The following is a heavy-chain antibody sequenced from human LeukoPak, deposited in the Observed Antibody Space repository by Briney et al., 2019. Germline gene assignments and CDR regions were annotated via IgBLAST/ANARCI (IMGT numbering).Heavy chain of an antibody. J-gene: IGHJ4*02. V-gene: IGHV3-11*05. D-gene: IGHD5-24*01. CDR1: GFTFSDYY. Sequence: GGSLRLSCAVSGFTFSDYYMSWIRQAPGKGLEWVSYISSSSSYTKYVDSVKGRFTISRGNAKNSLYLQMNSLRAEDTGVYYCARGGGRDGYPFDYWGQGTLVTVSS. CDR2: ISSSSSYT. CDR3: ARGGGRDGYPFDY.